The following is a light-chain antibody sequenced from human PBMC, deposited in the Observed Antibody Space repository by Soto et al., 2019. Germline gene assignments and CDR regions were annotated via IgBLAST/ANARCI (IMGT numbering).Light chain of an antibody. V-gene: IGKV1-5*01. J-gene: IGKJ2*03. CDR3: QQYNSYVYS. CDR1: QSICRW. Sequence: DIQMTQSPSTLSGFVRGRITIPLRARQSICRWLAWYQQKTGKTPKLLIHDASNLESGVPSRFSGSGSGTEFTLTISNLQPDDFGTYYCQQYNSYVYSFGQGTKLEIK. CDR2: DAS.